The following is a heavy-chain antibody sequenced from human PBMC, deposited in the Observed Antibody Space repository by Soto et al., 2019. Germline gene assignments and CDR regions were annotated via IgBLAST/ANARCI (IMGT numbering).Heavy chain of an antibody. J-gene: IGHJ4*02. CDR3: ARRSSPISIAVAGIDY. V-gene: IGHV4-30-4*01. D-gene: IGHD6-19*01. CDR2: IYYSGST. CDR1: GGSICSGDYY. Sequence: PSETLSLTCTVSGGSICSGDYYWSWIRQHPGKGLEWIGYIYYSGSTNYNPSLKSRVTISVDTSKNQFSLKLSSVTAADTAVYYCARRSSPISIAVAGIDYWGQGTLVTVSS.